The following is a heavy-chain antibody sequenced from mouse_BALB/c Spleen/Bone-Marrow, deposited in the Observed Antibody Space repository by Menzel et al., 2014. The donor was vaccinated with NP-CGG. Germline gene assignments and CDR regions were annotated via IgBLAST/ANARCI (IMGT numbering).Heavy chain of an antibody. CDR3: ARGHYFDY. Sequence: QVQLQQPGAELMKPGASVKISCKATGYTFSNYWIEWVKQRPGHGLEWIGEILPGSGGTNYNDKFKVKATFTADTSSNTAYMQLSSLTSEDSAVYYCARGHYFDYWGQGTTLTVSS. D-gene: IGHD3-3*01. V-gene: IGHV1-9*01. CDR2: ILPGSGGT. CDR1: GYTFSNYW. J-gene: IGHJ2*01.